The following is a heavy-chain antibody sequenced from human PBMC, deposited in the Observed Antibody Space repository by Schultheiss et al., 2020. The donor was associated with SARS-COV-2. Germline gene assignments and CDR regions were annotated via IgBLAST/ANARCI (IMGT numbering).Heavy chain of an antibody. CDR2: IKSKTDGGTT. J-gene: IGHJ4*02. CDR1: GFTFSSYA. CDR3: TTDLPTTVTTQCDY. V-gene: IGHV3-15*01. D-gene: IGHD4-17*01. Sequence: GGSLRLSCAASGFTFSSYAMSWVRQAPGKGLEWVGRIKSKTDGGTTDYAAPVKGRFTISRDDSKNTLYLQMNSLKTEDTAMYYCTTDLPTTVTTQCDYWGQGTLVTVSS.